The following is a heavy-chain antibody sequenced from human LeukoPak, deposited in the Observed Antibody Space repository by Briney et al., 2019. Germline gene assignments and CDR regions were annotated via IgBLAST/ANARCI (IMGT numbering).Heavy chain of an antibody. J-gene: IGHJ4*02. CDR1: GFSFSNFW. CDR3: AKDHSSSWYFDY. CDR2: ISYDGSNK. V-gene: IGHV3-30*18. D-gene: IGHD6-13*01. Sequence: GGSLRLTCAASGFSFSNFWMSWVRQAPGKGLEWVAVISYDGSNKYYADSVKGRFTISRDNSKNTLYLQMNSLRAEDTAVYYCAKDHSSSWYFDYWGQGTLVTVSS.